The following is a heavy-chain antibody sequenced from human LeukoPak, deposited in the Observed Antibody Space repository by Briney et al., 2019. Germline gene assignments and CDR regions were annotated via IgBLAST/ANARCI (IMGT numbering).Heavy chain of an antibody. V-gene: IGHV3-30*02. CDR1: GFTSSSYC. J-gene: IGHJ3*02. D-gene: IGHD4-11*01. CDR3: AKDDSNSNAFDI. Sequence: PGGSLRLSCAASGFTSSSYCKHWVRQAPGKGLEWVAFIRYDGSSKYYADSVKGRFTISRDNSKNTLYLQMNSLRAEDTAVYYCAKDDSNSNAFDIWGQGTMVTVSS. CDR2: IRYDGSSK.